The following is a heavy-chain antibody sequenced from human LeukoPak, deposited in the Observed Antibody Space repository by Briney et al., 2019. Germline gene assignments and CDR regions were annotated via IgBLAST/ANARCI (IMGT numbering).Heavy chain of an antibody. CDR2: IRYYGSEG. D-gene: IGHD6-19*01. J-gene: IGHJ4*02. Sequence: GGSLRLSCAASGFTFSTYGMHWVRQAPGKGLDWVAFIRYYGSEGYYADSVKARFTVSRDNSKNTLYLQMNSLRVEDTAVYYCAKVGYGWYEVDYWGQGTLVTVSS. CDR3: AKVGYGWYEVDY. V-gene: IGHV3-30*02. CDR1: GFTFSTYG.